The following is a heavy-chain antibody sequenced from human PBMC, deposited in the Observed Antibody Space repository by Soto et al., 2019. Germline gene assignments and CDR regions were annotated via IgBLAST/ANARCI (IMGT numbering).Heavy chain of an antibody. CDR3: ARLVRDCGDY. CDR2: IYYSGST. CDR1: GGSISSSSYY. Sequence: TSETLSLTCTVSGGSISSSSYYWGWIRQPPGKGLEWIGSIYYSGSTYYNPSLKSRVTISVDTSKNQFSLKLSSVTAADTAVYYCARLVRDCGDYWGQGTLVPVSS. V-gene: IGHV4-39*01. J-gene: IGHJ4*02. D-gene: IGHD2-21*02.